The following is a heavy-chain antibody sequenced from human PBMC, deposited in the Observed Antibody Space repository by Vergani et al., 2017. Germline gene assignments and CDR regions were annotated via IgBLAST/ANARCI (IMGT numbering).Heavy chain of an antibody. CDR2: INPNSGGT. Sequence: QVHLVQSGAEVKKPGASVKVSCKASGYTFTAYYIHWVRQAPGQGLEWMGWINPNSGGTHYAQKFQGRVTMTRDTSVSTANMELSRLTSDDSAVYFCARVDKGYTYGEYDYWGQGTLVTVSS. J-gene: IGHJ4*02. CDR3: ARVDKGYTYGEYDY. D-gene: IGHD5-18*01. CDR1: GYTFTAYY. V-gene: IGHV1-2*02.